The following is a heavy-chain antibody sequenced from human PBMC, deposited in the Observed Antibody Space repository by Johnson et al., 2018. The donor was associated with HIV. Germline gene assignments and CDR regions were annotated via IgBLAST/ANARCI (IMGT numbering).Heavy chain of an antibody. V-gene: IGHV3-11*04. J-gene: IGHJ3*02. CDR3: ARGSLMTQWLRGDDAFDI. Sequence: QVQLVESGGGLVKPGGSLRLSCAASGFTFSDYYMSWIRQAPGKGLEWVSYSSGSGTNIYYADSLKGRFTISRDNAKNSLYLQMNSLRAEDTAGYYCARGSLMTQWLRGDDAFDIWGQGTMVTVSS. D-gene: IGHD6-19*01. CDR1: GFTFSDYY. CDR2: SSGSGTNI.